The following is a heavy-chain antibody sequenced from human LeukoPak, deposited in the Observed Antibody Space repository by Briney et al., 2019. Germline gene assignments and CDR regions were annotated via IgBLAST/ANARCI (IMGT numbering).Heavy chain of an antibody. CDR3: ARTLQGGYSYGYFDY. Sequence: SVKVSCKASGGTFSSYAISWVRQAPGQGLEWMGGIIPIFGTANYAQKFQGRVTITTDESTSTAYMELSNLRSEDTAVYYCARTLQGGYSYGYFDYWGQGTLVTVSS. CDR1: GGTFSSYA. J-gene: IGHJ4*02. V-gene: IGHV1-69*05. D-gene: IGHD5-18*01. CDR2: IIPIFGTA.